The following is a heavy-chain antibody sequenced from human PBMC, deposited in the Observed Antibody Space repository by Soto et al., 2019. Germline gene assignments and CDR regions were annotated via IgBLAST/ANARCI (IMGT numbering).Heavy chain of an antibody. J-gene: IGHJ3*02. V-gene: IGHV3-48*01. D-gene: IGHD1-26*01. Sequence: EAQLVESGGGLVQPGGSLRLSCAASGFTFSSYSMNWVRQAPGKGLEWVSYISSSSSTIYYADSVKGRFTISRDNAKNSLYLQMNSLRAEDTAVYYCARGSYSAVIVGATIAFDIGGQGTMVTVSS. CDR3: ARGSYSAVIVGATIAFDI. CDR1: GFTFSSYS. CDR2: ISSSSSTI.